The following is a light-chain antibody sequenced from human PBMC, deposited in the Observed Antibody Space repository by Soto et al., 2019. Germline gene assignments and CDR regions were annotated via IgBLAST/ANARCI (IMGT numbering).Light chain of an antibody. Sequence: EIVLTQSPGTLSLSPGERATLSCRASQSVSSSYLAWYQQNPGQAPRLLIYGASSRATGIPDRFSGSGSGTDFTITISRLEPEDFAVYYCQQYGSSTEITFGQGTRLEIK. CDR2: GAS. CDR1: QSVSSSY. J-gene: IGKJ5*01. V-gene: IGKV3-20*01. CDR3: QQYGSSTEIT.